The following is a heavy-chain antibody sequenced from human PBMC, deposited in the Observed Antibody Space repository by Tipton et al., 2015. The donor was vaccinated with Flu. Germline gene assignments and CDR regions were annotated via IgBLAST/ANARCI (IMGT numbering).Heavy chain of an antibody. Sequence: TLSLTCTVSGGSISGFYWSWIRQPAGKGLEWIGRIYTTGTTKYKASLKSRVTMSVDTSKNQFSLKLSSVTAADTAVYYCARLSYYDVDLKNFYFDYWGQGALVTVSS. J-gene: IGHJ4*02. D-gene: IGHD3-10*02. CDR1: GGSISGFY. CDR3: ARLSYYDVDLKNFYFDY. V-gene: IGHV4-4*07. CDR2: IYTTGTT.